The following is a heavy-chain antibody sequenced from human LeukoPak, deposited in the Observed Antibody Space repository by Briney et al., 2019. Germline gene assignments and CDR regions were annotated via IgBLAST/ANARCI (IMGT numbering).Heavy chain of an antibody. Sequence: GGSLRLSCAASGYTFSDYYMTWIRQAPGKGLEWVSYISSSSGYTNYADSVKGRFTISRDNAKSSLYLQLNSLRAEDTALYYCARGRGSGWYVDYWGQGTLVTVSS. CDR1: GYTFSDYY. CDR2: ISSSSGYT. CDR3: ARGRGSGWYVDY. V-gene: IGHV3-11*05. D-gene: IGHD6-19*01. J-gene: IGHJ4*02.